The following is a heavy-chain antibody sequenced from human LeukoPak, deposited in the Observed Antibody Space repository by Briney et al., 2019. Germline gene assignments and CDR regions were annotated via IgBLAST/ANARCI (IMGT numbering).Heavy chain of an antibody. CDR2: IRYDGSNK. CDR1: GFTFSSYG. CDR3: AKEDSSGYQPEYFQH. J-gene: IGHJ1*01. D-gene: IGHD3-22*01. Sequence: PGGSLRLSCAASGFTFSSYGMHWVRQAPGKGLEWVAFIRYDGSNKYYADSVKGRFTISRDNSKNTLYLQMNSLRAEDTAVYYCAKEDSSGYQPEYFQHWGQGTLVTVSS. V-gene: IGHV3-30*02.